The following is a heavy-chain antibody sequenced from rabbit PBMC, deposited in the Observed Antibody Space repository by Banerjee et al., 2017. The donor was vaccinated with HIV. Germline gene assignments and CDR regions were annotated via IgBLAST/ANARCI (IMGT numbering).Heavy chain of an antibody. CDR2: ITIGSGST. D-gene: IGHD8-1*01. CDR3: ARSPAGSSPL. J-gene: IGHJ4*01. CDR1: GFDFSSNA. Sequence: EESGGDLVKPGASLTLTCTASGFDFSSNAMCWVRQAPGKGLEWIGCITIGSGSTWYASWVNGRFTITRSTSLNTATLQMTSLTAADTATYFCARSPAGSSPLWGPGTLVTVS. V-gene: IGHV1S47*01.